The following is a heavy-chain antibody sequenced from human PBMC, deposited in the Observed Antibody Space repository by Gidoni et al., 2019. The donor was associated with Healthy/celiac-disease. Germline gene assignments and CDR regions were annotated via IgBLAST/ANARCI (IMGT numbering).Heavy chain of an antibody. Sequence: PSETLSLTCTVSGGSISSYYWSWIRQPPGKGLEWLGYIYYSGSTNYNPSLKSRVTISVDTSKNQFSLKLSSVTAADTAVYYCARGRYCRSTSCGGGDFDIWGQGTMVTVSS. D-gene: IGHD2-2*01. J-gene: IGHJ3*02. CDR2: IYYSGST. CDR3: ARGRYCRSTSCGGGDFDI. V-gene: IGHV4-59*01. CDR1: GGSISSYY.